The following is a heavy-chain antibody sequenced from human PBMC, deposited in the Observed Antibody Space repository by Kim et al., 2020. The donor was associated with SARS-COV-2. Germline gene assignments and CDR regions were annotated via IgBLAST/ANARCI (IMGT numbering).Heavy chain of an antibody. J-gene: IGHJ5*02. CDR3: ARSRTEYDYVWGSYRHNWFDP. Sequence: ASVKVSCKASGYTFIGYYMHWVRQAPGQGLEWMGWINPNSGGTNYAQKFQGRVTMTRDTYISTAYMELSRLRSDDTAVYYCARSRTEYDYVWGSYRHNWFDPWGQGTLVPVSS. D-gene: IGHD3-16*02. V-gene: IGHV1-2*02. CDR1: GYTFIGYY. CDR2: INPNSGGT.